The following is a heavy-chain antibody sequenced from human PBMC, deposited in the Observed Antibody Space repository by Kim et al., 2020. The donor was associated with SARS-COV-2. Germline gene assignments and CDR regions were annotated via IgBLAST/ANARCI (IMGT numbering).Heavy chain of an antibody. CDR2: IYYTGST. CDR3: ARGPPIGGGDCYSH. CDR1: GGSISSGDYY. J-gene: IGHJ4*02. V-gene: IGHV4-30-4*01. D-gene: IGHD2-21*02. Sequence: SETLSLTCTVSGGSISSGDYYWSWIRHPPGKGLEWIGYIYYTGSTHYNPSLNSRVTISIDTSKNQFSLKVSSVTAADTAVYYCARGPPIGGGDCYSHWGQGTLVTVSS.